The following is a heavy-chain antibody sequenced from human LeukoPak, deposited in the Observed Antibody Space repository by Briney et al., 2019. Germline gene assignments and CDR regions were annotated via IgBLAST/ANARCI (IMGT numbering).Heavy chain of an antibody. V-gene: IGHV1-8*03. CDR2: MNPYSGGR. CDR3: ARTTSLTASGYDY. D-gene: IGHD4-17*01. Sequence: ASVKVSCKTSGYTFTSYHINWVRQATGQGLEWMGWMNPYSGGRGYAQNFQGRVSITSDASTGTAYMELSSLRSDDTAVYFCARTTSLTASGYDYWGQGTLVTVSS. CDR1: GYTFTSYH. J-gene: IGHJ4*02.